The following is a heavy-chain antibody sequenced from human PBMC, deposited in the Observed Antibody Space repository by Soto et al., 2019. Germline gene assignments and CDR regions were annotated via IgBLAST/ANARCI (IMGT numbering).Heavy chain of an antibody. CDR2: ITWNSGRI. CDR3: AKDSGSTTYFLDY. V-gene: IGHV3-9*01. J-gene: IGHJ4*02. CDR1: GFTFDDYA. D-gene: IGHD1-26*01. Sequence: EVQLVESGGGLVQPGRSLRLSCAASGFTFDDYAMHWVRQAPGTGLEWVSGITWNSGRITYANSVKGRFTISRDNAKNSLHLQMDSLRDEDTALYYCAKDSGSTTYFLDYWGQGTLVTVSS.